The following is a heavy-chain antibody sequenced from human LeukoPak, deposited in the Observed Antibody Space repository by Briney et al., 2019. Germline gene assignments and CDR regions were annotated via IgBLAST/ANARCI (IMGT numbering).Heavy chain of an antibody. D-gene: IGHD1-7*01. V-gene: IGHV4-34*01. CDR2: INDRGRA. CDR1: GGSFSNYY. CDR3: ARRWNYGRNYYIDV. J-gene: IGHJ6*03. Sequence: PSETLSLTCAVYGGSFSNYYWNWIRQTPGKGLEWLGEINDRGRANYNPSLMSRVTVSVDTSKNQFSLRLTSVTATDTAIYYCARRWNYGRNYYIDVWAKGPRSASP.